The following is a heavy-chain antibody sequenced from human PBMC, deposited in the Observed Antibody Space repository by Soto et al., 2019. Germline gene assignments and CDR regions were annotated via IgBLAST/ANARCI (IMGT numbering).Heavy chain of an antibody. CDR2: ISSYGSDT. CDR1: GFTFSRYW. J-gene: IGHJ6*02. D-gene: IGHD2-2*01. Sequence: EVQLVESGGGLVLPGGSLRLSCAASGFTFSRYWMHWVRQAPGKGLVWVSRISSYGSDTHYADSVKGRFTISRDNAKNTLYLQMNSLRADDTALYYSASNYAYAEGYYWYGIDVWGQGTTVTVSS. CDR3: ASNYAYAEGYYWYGIDV. V-gene: IGHV3-74*01.